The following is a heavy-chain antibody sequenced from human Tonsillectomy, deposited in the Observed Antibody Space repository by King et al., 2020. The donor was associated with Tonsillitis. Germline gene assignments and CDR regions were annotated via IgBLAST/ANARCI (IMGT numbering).Heavy chain of an antibody. Sequence: VQLVESGGGVVQPGRSLRLSCAASGFTFSSYAMHWVRQAPGKGLEWVAVISYDGSNKYYADSVKGRFTISRDNSKNTLYLQMNSLRAEDTAVYYCARAPHYYDSSGDYYLIPPLDAFDIWGQGTMVTVSS. V-gene: IGHV3-30*04. CDR3: ARAPHYYDSSGDYYLIPPLDAFDI. CDR2: ISYDGSNK. CDR1: GFTFSSYA. D-gene: IGHD3-22*01. J-gene: IGHJ3*02.